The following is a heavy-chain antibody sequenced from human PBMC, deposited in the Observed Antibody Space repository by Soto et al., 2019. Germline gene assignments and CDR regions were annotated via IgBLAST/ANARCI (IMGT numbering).Heavy chain of an antibody. D-gene: IGHD1-1*01. V-gene: IGHV3-30-3*01. CDR1: VFTFSIYA. CDR2: ISYDGSNK. CDR3: ARTFENWNTSLFDY. Sequence: WGSLRLSCASSVFTFSIYAMHWVRQAPGKGLEWVAVISYDGSNKYYADSVKGRFTISRDNSKNTLYLQMNSLRAEDTAVYYCARTFENWNTSLFDYWGQGTLVTVSS. J-gene: IGHJ4*02.